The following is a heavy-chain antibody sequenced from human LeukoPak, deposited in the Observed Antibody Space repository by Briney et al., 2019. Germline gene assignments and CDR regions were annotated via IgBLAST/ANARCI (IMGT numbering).Heavy chain of an antibody. CDR1: GGSISSYY. D-gene: IGHD3-3*01. J-gene: IGHJ3*02. V-gene: IGHV4-59*01. Sequence: SETLSLTCTVSGGSISSYYWSWIRQPPGKGLEWIGYIYYSGSTNYNPSLKSRVTISVDTSKNQFSLKLSSVTAADTAVYYCARPAALYEFWSGYHRLDAFDIWGQGTMVTVSS. CDR3: ARPAALYEFWSGYHRLDAFDI. CDR2: IYYSGST.